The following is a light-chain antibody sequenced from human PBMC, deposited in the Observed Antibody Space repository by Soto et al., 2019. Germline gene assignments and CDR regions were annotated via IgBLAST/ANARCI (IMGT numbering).Light chain of an antibody. V-gene: IGLV1-44*01. Sequence: VLTQAPSASGTPGQRVTISCSGSSSNIGSNNVNWYQQVPGTAPKFLIYSNNQRPSGVPDRFSGSKSGTSASLAISGLQSEDEADYYCTAWDDSLNGMIFGGGTKLTVL. CDR1: SSNIGSNN. CDR3: TAWDDSLNGMI. J-gene: IGLJ2*01. CDR2: SNN.